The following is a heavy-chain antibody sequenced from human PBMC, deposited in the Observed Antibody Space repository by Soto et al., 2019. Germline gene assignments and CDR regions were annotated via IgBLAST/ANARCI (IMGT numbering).Heavy chain of an antibody. Sequence: EVQLVESGGGLVQPGRSLRLSCAASGFTFDDYAMHWVRQAPGKGLEWVSGISWNSGSIGYADSVKGRFTISRDNAKNSLYLQMNSLRAEDTALYYCAKDTIVAAADSFDYWGQGTLVTVSS. J-gene: IGHJ4*02. CDR1: GFTFDDYA. V-gene: IGHV3-9*01. CDR2: ISWNSGSI. CDR3: AKDTIVAAADSFDY. D-gene: IGHD6-13*01.